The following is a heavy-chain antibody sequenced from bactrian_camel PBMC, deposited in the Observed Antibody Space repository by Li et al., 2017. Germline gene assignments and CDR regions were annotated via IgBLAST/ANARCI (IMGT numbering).Heavy chain of an antibody. CDR3: AADPVPGGCIGWVNEYNY. CDR2: IDSDGQI. V-gene: IGHV3S53*01. J-gene: IGHJ4*01. Sequence: HVQLVESGGGSVQTGESLRLSCTASGYGRTSRSYCMGWFRQIPGKEREGVAAIDSDGQITYADSVKGRFTIAQDNAKTTLTLQMNSLNPEDTAMYYCAADPVPGGCIGWVNEYNYWGQGTQVTVS. CDR1: GYGRTSRSYC. D-gene: IGHD5*01.